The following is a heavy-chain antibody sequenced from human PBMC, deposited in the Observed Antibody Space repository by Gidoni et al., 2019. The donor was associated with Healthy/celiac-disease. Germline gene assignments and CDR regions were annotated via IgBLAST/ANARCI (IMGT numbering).Heavy chain of an antibody. CDR1: GYSISSGYY. V-gene: IGHV4-38-2*01. CDR2: IYHSGST. Sequence: QVQLQESGPGLVKPSETLSLTCAVSGYSISSGYYWGWIRQPPGTGLEWIGSIYHSGSTYYNPSLKSRVTISVDTSKNQFSLKLSSVTAADTAVYYCARVYGSGSYFDYWGQGTLVTVSS. J-gene: IGHJ4*02. D-gene: IGHD3-10*01. CDR3: ARVYGSGSYFDY.